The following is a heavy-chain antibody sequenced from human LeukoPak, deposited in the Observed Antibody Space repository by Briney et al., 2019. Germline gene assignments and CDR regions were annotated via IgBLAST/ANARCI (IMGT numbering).Heavy chain of an antibody. CDR3: ASHRFVTTVTSRLWFDP. D-gene: IGHD4-17*01. Sequence: SETLSLTCTVSGGSISSSSYYWGWIRQPPGKGLEWIGSIYYSGSTYHNPSLKSRVSISVDTSKNQFSLKLSSVTAADTAVYYCASHRFVTTVTSRLWFDPWGKEPWSPSPQ. J-gene: IGHJ5*01. V-gene: IGHV4-39*01. CDR2: IYYSGST. CDR1: GGSISSSSYY.